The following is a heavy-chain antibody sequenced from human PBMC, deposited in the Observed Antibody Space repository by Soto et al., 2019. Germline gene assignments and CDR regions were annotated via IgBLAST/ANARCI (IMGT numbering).Heavy chain of an antibody. Sequence: SDNLRLTCALYGGSFRGYYWSWFRQPPGKGMEWIGEINHSGSTNYNPSLKSRVTISVDTSKNQFSLKLSSVTAADTAVYYCARGKRSDYLRRSYPYKGADWALGTVVKVS. CDR2: INHSGST. CDR3: ARGKRSDYLRRSYPYKGAD. D-gene: IGHD3-16*02. V-gene: IGHV4-34*01. CDR1: GGSFRGYY. J-gene: IGHJ4*02.